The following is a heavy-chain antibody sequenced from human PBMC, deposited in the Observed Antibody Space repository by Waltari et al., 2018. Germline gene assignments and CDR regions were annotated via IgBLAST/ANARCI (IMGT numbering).Heavy chain of an antibody. D-gene: IGHD1-26*01. CDR2: MNQVGGAI. V-gene: IGHV3-7*01. J-gene: IGHJ2*01. CDR3: ARDYLFFDL. Sequence: EEQLVESGGGLVQPGGSLRLPCAPSGLPFRRFGMSWVRQAPGKGLEWVANMNQVGGAIFYVDSVKGRFTISRDNAKNSLFLQMDNLRAEDTAVYYCARDYLFFDLWGRGTLVSVSS. CDR1: GLPFRRFG.